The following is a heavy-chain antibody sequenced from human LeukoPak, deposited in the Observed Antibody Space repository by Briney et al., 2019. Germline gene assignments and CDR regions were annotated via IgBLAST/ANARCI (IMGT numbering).Heavy chain of an antibody. J-gene: IGHJ4*02. CDR3: ARARSDYYDSSGYRYFDY. CDR2: IYYSGST. V-gene: IGHV4-59*01. CDR1: GGSISSYH. Sequence: SETLSLTCTASGGSISSYHWSWIRQPPGKGLEWIGYIYYSGSTNYNPSLKSRVTISVDTSKNQFSLKLSSVTAADTAVYYCARARSDYYDSSGYRYFDYWGQGTLVTVSS. D-gene: IGHD3-22*01.